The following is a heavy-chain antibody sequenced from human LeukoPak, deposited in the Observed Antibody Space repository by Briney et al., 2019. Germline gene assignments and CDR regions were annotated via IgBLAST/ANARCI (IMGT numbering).Heavy chain of an antibody. J-gene: IGHJ4*02. Sequence: PSETLSLTCSVSGDSISSSGYYWDWIRQPPGKGLEWIGSIHHSGNTNYNPSLKSRVTISVDTSKNQFSLKLSSVTAADTAVYYCARGRGYYDSSQYYYFDYWGQGTLVTVSS. CDR1: GDSISSSGYY. CDR3: ARGRGYYDSSQYYYFDY. V-gene: IGHV4-39*07. CDR2: IHHSGNT. D-gene: IGHD3-22*01.